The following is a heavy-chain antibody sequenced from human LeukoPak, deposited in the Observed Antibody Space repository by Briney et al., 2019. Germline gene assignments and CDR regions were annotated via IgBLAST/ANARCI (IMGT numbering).Heavy chain of an antibody. V-gene: IGHV3-7*01. CDR1: GFSLSNYW. J-gene: IGHJ4*02. Sequence: AWSVRPSCAASGFSLSNYWMNWVRQAPGKGLEWVASIRTDGSEKYYVGSLRGRFTISRDDARNSLYLQMNSLRAEDTAVYYCAEGGYWGQGSLVSVSS. CDR3: AEGGY. CDR2: IRTDGSEK.